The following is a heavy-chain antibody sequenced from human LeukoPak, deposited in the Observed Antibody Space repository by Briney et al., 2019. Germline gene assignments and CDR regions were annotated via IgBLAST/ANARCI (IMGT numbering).Heavy chain of an antibody. Sequence: PSETLSLTCAVYGGSFSGYYWSWIRQPPGKGLEWIGEINHSGSTNYNPSLKSRVTISVDTSKNQFSLKLSSVTAADTAVYYCARHTGYCSSTSCSMPLDYWGQGTLVTVSS. V-gene: IGHV4-34*01. CDR2: INHSGST. CDR1: GGSFSGYY. D-gene: IGHD2-2*01. J-gene: IGHJ4*02. CDR3: ARHTGYCSSTSCSMPLDY.